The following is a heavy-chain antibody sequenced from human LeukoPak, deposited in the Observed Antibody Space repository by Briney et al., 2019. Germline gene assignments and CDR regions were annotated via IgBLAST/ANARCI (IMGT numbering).Heavy chain of an antibody. J-gene: IGHJ4*02. V-gene: IGHV1-18*01. CDR1: GYTLTNYG. D-gene: IGHD2-15*01. CDR2: ISGYNGIT. CDR3: ARDYSGGSCYSGSRPFDY. Sequence: ASVKVSCKPSGYTLTNYGISWVRQAPGQGLEWMGWISGYNGITNYAQKFQGRATVTTDTSTDTVYMELWGLTSDDTAVYYCARDYSGGSCYSGSRPFDYWGQGTLVTVSS.